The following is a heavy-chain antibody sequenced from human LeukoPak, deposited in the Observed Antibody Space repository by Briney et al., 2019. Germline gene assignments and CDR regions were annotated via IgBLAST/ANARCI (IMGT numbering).Heavy chain of an antibody. CDR2: ISSSSSYI. Sequence: GGSLRLSCAASGFTFSSYSMNWVRQAPGKGLEWVSSISSSSSYIYYADSVKGRFTISRDNAKNSLYLQMNSLRAEDTAVYYCARGLYDSSGYPYYFDYWGQGTPVTVSS. CDR3: ARGLYDSSGYPYYFDY. V-gene: IGHV3-21*01. CDR1: GFTFSSYS. J-gene: IGHJ4*02. D-gene: IGHD3-22*01.